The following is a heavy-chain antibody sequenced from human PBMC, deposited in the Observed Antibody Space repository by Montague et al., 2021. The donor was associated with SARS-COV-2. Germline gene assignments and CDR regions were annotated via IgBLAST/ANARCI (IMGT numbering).Heavy chain of an antibody. CDR2: IYYSGST. J-gene: IGHJ4*02. V-gene: IGHV4-34*01. D-gene: IGHD3-22*01. CDR3: VRGWFSPMIVVVIRGPFDY. CDR1: GGSFSGYY. Sequence: SETLSLTCAVYGGSFSGYYWSWIRQPPGKGLEWIGSIYYSGSTYYNPSLKSRVTISVDTSKNQFSLKLSSVTAADTAVYYCVRGWFSPMIVVVIRGPFDYWGQGTLVTVSS.